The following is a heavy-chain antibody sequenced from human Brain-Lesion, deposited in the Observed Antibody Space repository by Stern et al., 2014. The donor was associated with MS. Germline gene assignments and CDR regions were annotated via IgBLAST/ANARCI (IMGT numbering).Heavy chain of an antibody. CDR1: GYTLTELS. Sequence: VQLVQSEAEVKKPGASVKVSCKVSGYTLTELSMHWVRQAPRNGLEWMGGFDPEDGETIYAQEFQGRVTMTEDTSTDTAYMELSSLRSEDTAVYYCATLSPGAGGNYYRHFDYWGQGTLVTVSS. J-gene: IGHJ4*02. D-gene: IGHD1-26*01. V-gene: IGHV1-24*01. CDR3: ATLSPGAGGNYYRHFDY. CDR2: FDPEDGET.